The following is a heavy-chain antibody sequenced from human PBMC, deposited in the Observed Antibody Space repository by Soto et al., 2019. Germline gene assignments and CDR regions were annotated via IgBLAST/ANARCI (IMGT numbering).Heavy chain of an antibody. V-gene: IGHV5-51*01. J-gene: IGHJ4*02. CDR3: ARFPLDCGADCFFDY. D-gene: IGHD2-21*02. CDR1: GYSLTNYW. CDR2: IYLSDSDT. Sequence: GESLKISCKVSGYSLTNYWIGWVRQMPGKGLECMRIIYLSDSDTTYSPSFQGQVTISADKSITTAYLQWSSLKASDTATYYCARFPLDCGADCFFDYWGQGTVVTVSS.